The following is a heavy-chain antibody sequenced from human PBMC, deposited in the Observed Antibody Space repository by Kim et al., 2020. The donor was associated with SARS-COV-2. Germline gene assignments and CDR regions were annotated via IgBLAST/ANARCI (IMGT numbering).Heavy chain of an antibody. V-gene: IGHV7-4-1*02. D-gene: IGHD3-10*01. CDR1: GYTFTSYA. CDR2: INTNTGNP. Sequence: ASVKVSCKASGYTFTSYAMNWVRQAPGQGLEWMGWINTNTGNPTYAQGFTGRFVFSLDTSVSTAYLQISSLKAEDTAVYYCARARMVRGVSPFQYYYYYGMDVWGQGTTVTVSS. J-gene: IGHJ6*02. CDR3: ARARMVRGVSPFQYYYYYGMDV.